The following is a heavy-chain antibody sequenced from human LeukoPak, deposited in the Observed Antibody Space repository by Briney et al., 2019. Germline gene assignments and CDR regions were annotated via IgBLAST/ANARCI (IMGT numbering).Heavy chain of an antibody. CDR1: GHTFTSYG. D-gene: IGHD3-22*01. J-gene: IGHJ4*02. Sequence: ASVKVSCKASGHTFTSYGISWVRQAPGQGLEWMGRISAYNGNTNYAQKLQGRVTMTTDTSTSTAYMELRSLRSDDTAVYYCARVPTYYYDSSGYYFDYWGQGTLVTVSS. V-gene: IGHV1-18*01. CDR3: ARVPTYYYDSSGYYFDY. CDR2: ISAYNGNT.